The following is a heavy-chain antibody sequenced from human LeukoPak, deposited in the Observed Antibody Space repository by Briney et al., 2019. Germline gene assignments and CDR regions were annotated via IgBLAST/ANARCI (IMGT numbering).Heavy chain of an antibody. CDR1: GYTLTALA. D-gene: IGHD4-17*01. Sequence: ASVKVSCKVSGYTLTALALHWVRQAPGKGFEWIGGFDSEEYDTIYAQKFQGRVTMTEDTSTDTAYMELSSLYFEDTAVYYCTTLEPEPGDFGGLAYWGQGTLVTVSS. CDR3: TTLEPEPGDFGGLAY. J-gene: IGHJ4*02. CDR2: FDSEEYDT. V-gene: IGHV1-24*01.